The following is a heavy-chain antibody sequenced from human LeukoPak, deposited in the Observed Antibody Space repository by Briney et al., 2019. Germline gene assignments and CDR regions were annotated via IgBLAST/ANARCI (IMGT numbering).Heavy chain of an antibody. CDR2: ISWNSGSI. CDR1: GFTFDDYA. D-gene: IGHD3-3*01. Sequence: GRSLRLSCAASGFTFDDYAMHWVRQAPGKGLEWVSGISWNSGSIGYADSVKGRFTISRDNAKNSLYLQMNSLRAEDTALYYCAKDIALTIWAPDGGMDVWGQGTTVTVS. CDR3: AKDIALTIWAPDGGMDV. V-gene: IGHV3-9*01. J-gene: IGHJ6*02.